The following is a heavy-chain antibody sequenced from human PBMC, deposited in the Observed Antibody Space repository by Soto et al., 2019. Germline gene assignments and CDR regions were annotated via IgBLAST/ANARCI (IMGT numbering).Heavy chain of an antibody. CDR3: AKGTVTQVYYFDS. V-gene: IGHV3-23*02. CDR1: GFTFSTYA. J-gene: IGHJ4*02. D-gene: IGHD4-17*01. CDR2: FSGNGGRT. Sequence: EVQLLQSGGGLVQPGGSLRLSCEASGFTFSTYAMSWVRQAPGKGLEWVSGFSGNGGRTYYVDSVKGRFTISRDNSKNTQFLQMNSQRVDDTAVYYCAKGTVTQVYYFDSWGQGTLVAVSS.